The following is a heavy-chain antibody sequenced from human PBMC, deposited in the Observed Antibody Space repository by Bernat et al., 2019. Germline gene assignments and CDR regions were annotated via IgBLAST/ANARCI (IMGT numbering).Heavy chain of an antibody. D-gene: IGHD3-22*01. CDR2: INWNGGST. CDR1: GFTFDDYG. V-gene: IGHV3-20*04. CDR3: ARGTYYYDSSGYYSRGDFDY. Sequence: EVQLVESGGGVVRPGGSLRLSCAASGFTFDDYGMSWVRQAPGKGLEWVSGINWNGGSTGYADSVKGRFTISRDNAKNSLYLQMNSLRAEDTALYYCARGTYYYDSSGYYSRGDFDYWGQGTLVTVSS. J-gene: IGHJ4*02.